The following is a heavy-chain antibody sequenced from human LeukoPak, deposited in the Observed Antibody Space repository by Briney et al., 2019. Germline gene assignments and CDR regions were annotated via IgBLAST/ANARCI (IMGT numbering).Heavy chain of an antibody. CDR3: TSRYGDFYDFWSGSTG. CDR1: GFTFGDYA. J-gene: IGHJ4*02. CDR2: IRSKAYGGTT. D-gene: IGHD3-3*01. V-gene: IGHV3-49*04. Sequence: GGSLRLSCTASGFTFGDYAMSWVRQAPGKGLEWVGFIRSKAYGGTTEYAASVKGRFTISRDDSKSIAYLQMNSLKTEDTAVYYCTSRYGDFYDFWSGSTGWGQGTLVTVSS.